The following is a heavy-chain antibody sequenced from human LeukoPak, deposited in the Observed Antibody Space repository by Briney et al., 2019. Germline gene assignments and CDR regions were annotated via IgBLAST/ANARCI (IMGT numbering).Heavy chain of an antibody. V-gene: IGHV3-21*01. CDR3: ARDQGYCSSTSCYYYYYGMDV. J-gene: IGHJ6*02. Sequence: GRSLRLSCAASGFTFSSYSMNWVRQAPGKGLEWVSSTSSSSSYIYYADSVKGRFTISRDNSKNTLYLQMNSLRAEDTAVYYCARDQGYCSSTSCYYYYYGMDVWGQGTTVTVSS. D-gene: IGHD2-2*01. CDR2: TSSSSSYI. CDR1: GFTFSSYS.